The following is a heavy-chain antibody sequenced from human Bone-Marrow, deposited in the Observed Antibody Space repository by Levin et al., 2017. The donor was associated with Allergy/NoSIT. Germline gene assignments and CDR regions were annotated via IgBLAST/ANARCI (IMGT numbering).Heavy chain of an antibody. CDR3: ASSDSSGWPGGWFDP. D-gene: IGHD6-19*01. V-gene: IGHV3-30-3*01. CDR2: ISYDGSNK. J-gene: IGHJ5*02. Sequence: PGGSLRLSCAASGFTFSSYAMHWVRQAPGKGLEWVAVISYDGSNKYYADSVKGRFTISRDNSKNTLYLQMNSLRAEDTAVYYCASSDSSGWPGGWFDPWGQGTLVTVSS. CDR1: GFTFSSYA.